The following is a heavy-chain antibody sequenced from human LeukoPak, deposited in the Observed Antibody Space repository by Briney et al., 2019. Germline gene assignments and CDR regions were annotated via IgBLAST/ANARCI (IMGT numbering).Heavy chain of an antibody. CDR3: AKKLGIVDY. J-gene: IGHJ4*02. V-gene: IGHV3-30*18. CDR2: ISYDGDNK. CDR1: GFTFSSYG. D-gene: IGHD7-27*01. Sequence: GGSLRLSCAASGFTFSSYGLHWVRQAPGKGLEWVAVISYDGDNKYYADSVKGRFTISRDNSKNTLYLQMNSLRVEDTAVYYCAKKLGIVDYWGQGTLVTVSS.